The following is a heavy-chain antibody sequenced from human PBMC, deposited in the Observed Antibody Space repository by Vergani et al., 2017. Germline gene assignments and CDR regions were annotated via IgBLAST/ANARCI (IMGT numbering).Heavy chain of an antibody. J-gene: IGHJ4*02. D-gene: IGHD3-3*01. CDR1: GGSISSSSYY. V-gene: IGHV4-39*01. CDR2: IYYSGST. CDR3: ASQTSAIFGVSIDFDY. Sequence: QLQLQESGPGLVKPSETLSLTCTVSGGSISSSSYYWGWIRQPPGKGLEWIGSIYYSGSTYYNPSLTSGVTISVDTSKNQFSLKLSSVTAADTAVYYCASQTSAIFGVSIDFDYWGQGTLVTVSS.